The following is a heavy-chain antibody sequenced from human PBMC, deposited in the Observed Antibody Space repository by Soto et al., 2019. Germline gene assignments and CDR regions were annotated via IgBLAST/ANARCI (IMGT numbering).Heavy chain of an antibody. J-gene: IGHJ5*02. CDR1: GYTFTSYY. CDR2: INPSGGST. CDR3: ARDRGDCTNGVCYTPDWFDP. D-gene: IGHD2-8*01. V-gene: IGHV1-46*01. Sequence: GASVKVSCKASGYTFTSYYMHWVRQAPGQGLEWMGIINPSGGSTSYAQKFQGRVTMTRDTSTSTVYMELSSLRSEDTAVYYCARDRGDCTNGVCYTPDWFDPWGQGTLVTVSS.